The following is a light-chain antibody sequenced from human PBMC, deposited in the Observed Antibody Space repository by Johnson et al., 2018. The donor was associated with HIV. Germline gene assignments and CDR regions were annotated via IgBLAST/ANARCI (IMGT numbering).Light chain of an antibody. CDR2: GTT. J-gene: IGLJ1*01. CDR1: SSNIGHNY. CDR3: VGWDSSLSGYV. V-gene: IGLV1-51*01. Sequence: QSVLTQPPSVSAAPGQKVTISCSGSSSNIGHNYVSWYQQLPGTAPKLLIYGTTKRPSGIPDRFSGSKSGTSATLGITGLQTGDEADYYCVGWDSSLSGYVFGTGTTVTVL.